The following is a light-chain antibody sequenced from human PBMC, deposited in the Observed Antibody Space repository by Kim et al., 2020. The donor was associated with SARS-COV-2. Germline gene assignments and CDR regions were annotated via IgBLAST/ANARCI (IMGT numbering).Light chain of an antibody. J-gene: IGKJ2*01. CDR3: QQFITYPHT. CDR1: QDIGSA. V-gene: IGKV1-13*02. Sequence: AIQLTQSPSSLSASVGDRVTITCLASQDIGSALTWYQQKPGKAPKLLIYDASILASGIPSRFSGSGSGTDFALSISSLQPEDFATYYCQQFITYPHTFGQGTKLEI. CDR2: DAS.